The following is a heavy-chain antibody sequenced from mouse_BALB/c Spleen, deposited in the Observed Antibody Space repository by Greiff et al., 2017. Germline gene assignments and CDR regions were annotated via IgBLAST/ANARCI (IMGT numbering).Heavy chain of an antibody. CDR1: GYTFTSYW. D-gene: IGHD1-1*01. V-gene: IGHV1-7*01. CDR3: ARPPLHYYGSSYSWFAY. CDR2: INPSTGYT. Sequence: GQLQQSGAELAKPGASVKMSCKASGYTFTSYWMHWVKQRPGQGLEWIGYINPSTGYTEYNQKFKDKATLTADKSSSTAYMQLSSLTSEDSAVYYCARPPLHYYGSSYSWFAYWGQGTLVTVSA. J-gene: IGHJ3*01.